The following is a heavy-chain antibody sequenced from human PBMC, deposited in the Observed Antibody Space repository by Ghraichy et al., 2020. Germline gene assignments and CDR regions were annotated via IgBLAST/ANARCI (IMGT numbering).Heavy chain of an antibody. Sequence: LSLTCAASGFSFSGSPMHWVRQASGKGLEWVGRIRSKAKSYATAYAESVKGRFTISRDDSKNTAYLQMNSLKTEDTAVYYCTRHAEGMYYYVSSGHPSDPWSKGSLVPLS. CDR3: TRHAEGMYYYVSSGHPSDP. D-gene: IGHD3-22*01. CDR2: IRSKAKSYAT. V-gene: IGHV3-73*01. J-gene: IGHJ5*02. CDR1: GFSFSGSP.